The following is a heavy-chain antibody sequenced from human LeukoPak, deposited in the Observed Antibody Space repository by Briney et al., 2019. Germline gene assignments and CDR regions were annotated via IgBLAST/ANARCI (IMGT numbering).Heavy chain of an antibody. CDR2: IKQEGSEK. CDR3: ARINTVRGPYWGNYFDY. D-gene: IGHD3-10*01. J-gene: IGHJ4*02. CDR1: GFTFRSYW. Sequence: GGSLRLSCAVSGFTFRSYWMSWVRQAPGEGLEGVANIKQEGSEKYYVDPVKGRFTISRDNAKNSLYLQMNSLRVEDTAVYYCARINTVRGPYWGNYFDYWGQGTLVTVSS. V-gene: IGHV3-7*01.